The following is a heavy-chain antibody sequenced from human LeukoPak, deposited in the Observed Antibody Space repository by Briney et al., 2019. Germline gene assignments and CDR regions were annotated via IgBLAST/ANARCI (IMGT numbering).Heavy chain of an antibody. V-gene: IGHV1-18*04. CDR2: ISAYNGNT. D-gene: IGHD2-2*01. Sequence: ASVKVSCKASGYTLTSYGISWVRQAPGQGLEWMGWISAYNGNTNYAQKLQGRVTMTTDTSTSTAYMELRSLRSDDTAVYYCARDGAIGYCSSTSCSSYYYYGMDVWGKGTTVTVSS. J-gene: IGHJ6*04. CDR1: GYTLTSYG. CDR3: ARDGAIGYCSSTSCSSYYYYGMDV.